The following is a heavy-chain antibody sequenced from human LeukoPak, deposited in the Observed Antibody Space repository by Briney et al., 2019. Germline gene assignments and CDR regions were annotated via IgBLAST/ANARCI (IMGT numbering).Heavy chain of an antibody. CDR3: ARLDYYGSGSYFDY. D-gene: IGHD3-10*01. CDR2: IKQDGSEK. CDR1: GFTFSSYW. V-gene: IGHV3-7*04. Sequence: PGGSLRLSCAASGFTFSSYWMSWVRQAPGKGLEWVANIKQDGSEKYYVDSVKGRFTISRDNARNSLYLQMNSLRAEDTAVYYCARLDYYGSGSYFDYWGQGTLVTVSS. J-gene: IGHJ4*02.